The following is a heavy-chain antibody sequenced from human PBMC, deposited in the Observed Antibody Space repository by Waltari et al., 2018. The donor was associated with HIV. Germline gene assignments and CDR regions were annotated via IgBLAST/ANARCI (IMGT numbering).Heavy chain of an antibody. CDR1: GGSFSGSY. CDR3: ASAAPTLVRGVITYAMDV. D-gene: IGHD3-10*01. J-gene: IGHJ6*02. CDR2: INHSGST. V-gene: IGHV4-34*01. Sequence: QVQLQQWGAGLLKPSETLSLTCAVYGGSFSGSYWNWIRQPPGKGLEWIGEINHSGSTNYNPSLKSRVTISIDTSKNQFSLKVTSVTAADTAVYYCASAAPTLVRGVITYAMDVWGQGTTVTVSS.